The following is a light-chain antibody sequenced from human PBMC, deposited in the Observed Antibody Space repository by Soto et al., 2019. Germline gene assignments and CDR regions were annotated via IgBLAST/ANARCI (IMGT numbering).Light chain of an antibody. Sequence: ESVLTQSPGTLSLSPGERANLSCRASQSVRSSYLAWYQQKLGQAPRLLIYGVSNRATGIPDSFSGSGSGTDFTRTISRLESEDFAVYYCQPYGTSPRPFGEGTKVEIK. CDR3: QPYGTSPRP. V-gene: IGKV3-20*01. CDR2: GVS. J-gene: IGKJ1*01. CDR1: QSVRSSY.